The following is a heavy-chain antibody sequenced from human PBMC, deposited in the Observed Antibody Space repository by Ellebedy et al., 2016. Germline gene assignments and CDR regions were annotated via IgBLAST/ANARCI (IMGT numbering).Heavy chain of an antibody. CDR2: IYYSGST. Sequence: GSLRLSCTVSGDSISHYYWNWIRQPPGKGLEWIGYIYYSGSTKYNPSLNSRVTISVDTSKNQFSLKLSSVTAADTAVYYCARGRNADSFQHWGQGTLVTVSS. V-gene: IGHV4-59*08. D-gene: IGHD1-14*01. CDR3: ARGRNADSFQH. CDR1: GDSISHYY. J-gene: IGHJ1*01.